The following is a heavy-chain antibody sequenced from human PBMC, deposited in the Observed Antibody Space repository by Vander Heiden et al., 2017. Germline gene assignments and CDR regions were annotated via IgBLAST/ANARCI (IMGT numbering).Heavy chain of an antibody. CDR3: APLEGYSSSGGSFDY. CDR2: IYYSGST. CDR1: GGSTSSSSYY. Sequence: QLQLQESGPGLVKPSETLSLTCTVSGGSTSSSSYYWGWIRQPPGKGLEWIGSIYYSGSTYYNPSLKSRVTISVDTSKNQFSLKLSSVTAADTAVYYCAPLEGYSSSGGSFDYWGQGTLVTVSS. D-gene: IGHD6-6*01. J-gene: IGHJ4*02. V-gene: IGHV4-39*01.